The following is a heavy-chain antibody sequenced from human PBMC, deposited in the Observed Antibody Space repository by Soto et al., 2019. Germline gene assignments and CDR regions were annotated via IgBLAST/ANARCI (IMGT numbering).Heavy chain of an antibody. CDR2: ITSDGSTT. J-gene: IGHJ4*02. V-gene: IGHV3-23*01. Sequence: EVQLLESGGGLVQPGGSLRLSCVVSGFTFSNYAMSWVRKTPGKGLEWVSGITSDGSTTWYADFVEGRLTISRDNSKNTVYLQLNSPRGEDAAVYFCAKGGSSGWPGGEDFWGQGTMVTVSS. CDR1: GFTFSNYA. D-gene: IGHD6-19*01. CDR3: AKGGSSGWPGGEDF.